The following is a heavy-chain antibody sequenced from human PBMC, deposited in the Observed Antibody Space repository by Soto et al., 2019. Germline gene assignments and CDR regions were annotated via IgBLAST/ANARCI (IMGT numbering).Heavy chain of an antibody. V-gene: IGHV3-48*01. CDR1: GFTFRNYG. D-gene: IGHD3-22*01. CDR3: ARDQLYYNDISGRPLNAFDV. J-gene: IGHJ3*01. Sequence: PGRSLRLSCAASGFTFRNYGMNWVRQAPGKGLEWVSYIGIGSSTKYYADSVKGRFTISRDNAKNSLYLQMNSLRAEDTAVYYCARDQLYYNDISGRPLNAFDVWGQGKMVTVSS. CDR2: IGIGSSTK.